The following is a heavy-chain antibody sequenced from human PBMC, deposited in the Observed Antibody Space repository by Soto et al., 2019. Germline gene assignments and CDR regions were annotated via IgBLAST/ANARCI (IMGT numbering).Heavy chain of an antibody. CDR1: GFTFSDYF. D-gene: IGHD5-12*01. V-gene: IGHV3-11*01. J-gene: IGHJ3*02. CDR2: ISSSGGTI. Sequence: GGSLRLSCAASGFTFSDYFMNWIRQAPGKGLEWISYISSSGGTIYYADSVKGRFTISRDNAKDSLYLQMNSLRAEDTAVYFCARIPTTPPDPFDIWGQGTMVTVSS. CDR3: ARIPTTPPDPFDI.